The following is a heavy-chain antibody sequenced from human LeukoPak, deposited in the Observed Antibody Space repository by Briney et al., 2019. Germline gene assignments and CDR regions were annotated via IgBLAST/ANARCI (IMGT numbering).Heavy chain of an antibody. J-gene: IGHJ4*02. D-gene: IGHD2-2*02. CDR3: ARRYQLLYPFDY. V-gene: IGHV4-38-2*01. Sequence: SETLSLTCSVSGYFISSGYYWGWIRQPPGKGLEWIGSIYHSGSTYYNPSLKSRVTISVDTSKNQFSLKLSSVTAADTAVYYCARRYQLLYPFDYWGQGTLVTVSS. CDR2: IYHSGST. CDR1: GYFISSGYY.